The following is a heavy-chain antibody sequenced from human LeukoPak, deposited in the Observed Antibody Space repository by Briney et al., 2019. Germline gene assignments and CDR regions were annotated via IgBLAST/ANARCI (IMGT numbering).Heavy chain of an antibody. J-gene: IGHJ3*02. D-gene: IGHD3-22*01. CDR2: ISSSSSYI. Sequence: GGSLGLSCAASGFTFSSYWMNWVRQAPGKGLEWVSSISSSSSYIYYADSVKGRFTISRDNAKNSLYLQMNSLRAEDTAVYYCARQMYYYDSSGYCGDAFDTWGQGTMVTVSS. V-gene: IGHV3-21*01. CDR3: ARQMYYYDSSGYCGDAFDT. CDR1: GFTFSSYW.